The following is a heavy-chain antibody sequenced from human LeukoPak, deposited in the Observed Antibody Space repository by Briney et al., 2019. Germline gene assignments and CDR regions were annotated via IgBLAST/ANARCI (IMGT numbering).Heavy chain of an antibody. D-gene: IGHD2-2*01. CDR2: INPNSGGT. Sequence: ASVKVSCKASGYTFTGYYMHWVRQAPGQGLEWMGWINPNSGGTNYAQKFQGRVTMTRDTSISTAYMELSRLRSDDTAVYYCARDGPSSTGRFDPWGQGTLVTVSS. CDR1: GYTFTGYY. CDR3: ARDGPSSTGRFDP. V-gene: IGHV1-2*02. J-gene: IGHJ5*02.